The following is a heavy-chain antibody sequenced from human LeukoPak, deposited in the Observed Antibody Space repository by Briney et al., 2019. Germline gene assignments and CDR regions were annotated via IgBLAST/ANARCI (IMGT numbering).Heavy chain of an antibody. J-gene: IGHJ4*02. V-gene: IGHV3-7*01. D-gene: IGHD6-13*01. CDR3: TQNLVAAAGDH. Sequence: PGGSLRLSCAASGFTFSSYWMTWVCQAPGPGLERVANIKPDGSVGYYVDSVRGRFVISRDNAGNSLYLQMNSLSVEDTAVYYCTQNLVAAAGDHWGQGTLLIVSS. CDR2: IKPDGSVG. CDR1: GFTFSSYW.